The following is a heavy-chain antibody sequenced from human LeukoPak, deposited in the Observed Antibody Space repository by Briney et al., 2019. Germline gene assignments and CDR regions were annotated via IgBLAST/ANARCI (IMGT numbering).Heavy chain of an antibody. CDR3: AKDSPSRTATTEVPVDY. J-gene: IGHJ4*02. V-gene: IGHV3-69-1*01. Sequence: GGSLRLSCAASGFTFSDYTMNWVRQAPGKGLEWVSSISSSSYIYFANSVRGRFTIYRDNAKNSLYLQMNSLRAEDTAVYYCAKDSPSRTATTEVPVDYWGQGPLVTVSS. D-gene: IGHD5-24*01. CDR1: GFTFSDYT. CDR2: ISSSSYI.